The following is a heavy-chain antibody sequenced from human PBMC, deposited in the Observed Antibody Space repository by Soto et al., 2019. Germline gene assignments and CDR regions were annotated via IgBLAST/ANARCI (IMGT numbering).Heavy chain of an antibody. CDR3: AHSGFSGGSCYYVFDY. CDR2: IYWDDDK. Sequence: QITLKEAGPTLVKTTQTLTLTCTFSGFSLSTSGVGVGWIRQPPGKALEWLELIYWDDDKRYSPSLKSRLTITQDTSQNQVVLTMTNMEPVDTAPYYCAHSGFSGGSCYYVFDYWGQGTLVTGSS. J-gene: IGHJ4*02. CDR1: GFSLSTSGVG. V-gene: IGHV2-5*02. D-gene: IGHD2-15*01.